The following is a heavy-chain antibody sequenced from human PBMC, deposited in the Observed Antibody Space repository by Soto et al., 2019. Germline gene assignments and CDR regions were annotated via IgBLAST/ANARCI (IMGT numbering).Heavy chain of an antibody. CDR2: IYYSGST. J-gene: IGHJ5*02. D-gene: IGHD3-16*01. CDR1: CGSITNYY. CDR3: ARLGAQEIDP. V-gene: IGHV4-59*08. Sequence: ETLSLTCTVSCGSITNYYWSWIRQPPGKGLELIGYIYYSGSTNYNPSLKSRVTISVDTSKNQFSLKLSSVTAADTAVYYCARLGAQEIDPWGQGTLVTVSS.